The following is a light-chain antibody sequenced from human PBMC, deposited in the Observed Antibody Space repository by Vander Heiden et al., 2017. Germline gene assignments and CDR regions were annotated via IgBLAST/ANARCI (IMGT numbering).Light chain of an antibody. J-gene: IGKJ3*01. CDR2: GVS. V-gene: IGKV3-20*01. CDR1: QNIGSSY. Sequence: ETVLTQSPGTLSLSPGERATLACRASQNIGSSYLAWYQQRPGQAPRLLIYGVSSRATDIPDRFSGSGSGTDFTLTISRLEPEDFAMYFCQQYSNSPFTFGHGTKVDIK. CDR3: QQYSNSPFT.